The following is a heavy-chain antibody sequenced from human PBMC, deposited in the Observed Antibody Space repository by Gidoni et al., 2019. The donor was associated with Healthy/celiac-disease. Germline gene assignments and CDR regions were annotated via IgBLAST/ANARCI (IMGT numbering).Heavy chain of an antibody. CDR3: ARADVGGFLEWVDFDI. CDR2: SYSGGST. J-gene: IGHJ3*02. D-gene: IGHD3-3*01. CDR1: GFTVSSNY. Sequence: EVQLVESGGGLVQPGGSLRLSCAASGFTVSSNYMSWVRQAPGKGREWVSVSYSGGSTYYADSVKGRFTISRDNSKNTLYLQMNSLRSEDTAVYYCARADVGGFLEWVDFDIWGQGTMVTVSS. V-gene: IGHV3-66*01.